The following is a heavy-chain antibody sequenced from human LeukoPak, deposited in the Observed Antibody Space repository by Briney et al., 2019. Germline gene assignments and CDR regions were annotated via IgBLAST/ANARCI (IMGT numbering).Heavy chain of an antibody. V-gene: IGHV3-23*01. CDR2: ISGSGGST. Sequence: GGSLRLSCAASGFTFSSYAMSWVRQAPGKGPEWVSAISGSGGSTYYADSVKGRFTISRDNSKNTLYLQMNSLRAEDTAVYYCAKEGCSSTSCYDYFDYWGQGTLVTVSS. CDR3: AKEGCSSTSCYDYFDY. CDR1: GFTFSSYA. D-gene: IGHD2-2*01. J-gene: IGHJ4*02.